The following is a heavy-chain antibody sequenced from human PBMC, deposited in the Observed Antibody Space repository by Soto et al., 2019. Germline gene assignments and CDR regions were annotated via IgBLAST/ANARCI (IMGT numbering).Heavy chain of an antibody. Sequence: PGGSLRLSCAASGFTFSSYSMNWVRQAPGKGLEWVSYISSSSSTIYYADSVKGRFTISRDNAKNSLYLQMNSLRDEDTAVYYCARNLRKVGAMHAFDIWGQGTMVTVSS. CDR3: ARNLRKVGAMHAFDI. CDR2: ISSSSSTI. D-gene: IGHD1-26*01. CDR1: GFTFSSYS. J-gene: IGHJ3*02. V-gene: IGHV3-48*02.